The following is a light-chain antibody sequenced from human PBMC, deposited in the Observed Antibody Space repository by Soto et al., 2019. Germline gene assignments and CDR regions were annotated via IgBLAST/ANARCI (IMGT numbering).Light chain of an antibody. Sequence: DIQLTQSPSFLSASVGDRVTITCRTSQDISSYLACYQQKPGKAPQLLISAASTLQSGVPSRFSGSGSGTEFTLTISSLQPEDFATYYCQQLNSYPLSFGGGTKVEI. CDR2: AAS. V-gene: IGKV1-9*01. CDR1: QDISSY. J-gene: IGKJ4*01. CDR3: QQLNSYPLS.